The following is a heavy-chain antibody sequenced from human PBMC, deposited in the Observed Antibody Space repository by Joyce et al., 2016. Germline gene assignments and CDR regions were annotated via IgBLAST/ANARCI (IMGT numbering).Heavy chain of an antibody. D-gene: IGHD6-19*01. Sequence: QITLKESGPTLVKPTQTLTLTCTFSGFSLSTSGVGVGWIRQPPGKALEWLALLYWNDDKRYDTSMKNRLIITKATSKNQVVLTMTNMDPVDTATYYCEQNDRRSGWYGWDFGYWGRGTLVTVAS. CDR1: GFSLSTSGVG. J-gene: IGHJ4*02. V-gene: IGHV2-5*01. CDR3: EQNDRRSGWYGWDFGY. CDR2: LYWNDDK.